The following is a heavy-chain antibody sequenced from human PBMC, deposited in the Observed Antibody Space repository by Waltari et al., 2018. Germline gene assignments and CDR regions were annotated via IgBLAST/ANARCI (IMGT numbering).Heavy chain of an antibody. CDR3: ARDTEYYYDDSGFVFDI. D-gene: IGHD3-22*01. CDR1: GGSISSGSYY. J-gene: IGHJ3*02. V-gene: IGHV4-61*02. Sequence: QVQLQESGPGLVKPSQTLSLTCTVSGGSISSGSYYWTWIRQPAGKGLEWIGLIYASGSTNYNPSLKSRVTISVDTPRNQFSLKLTSVTAADTAMYYCARDTEYYYDDSGFVFDIWGQGTMVTVSS. CDR2: IYASGST.